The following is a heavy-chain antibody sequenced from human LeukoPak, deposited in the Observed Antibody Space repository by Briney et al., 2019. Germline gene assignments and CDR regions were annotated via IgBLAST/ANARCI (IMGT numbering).Heavy chain of an antibody. D-gene: IGHD3-22*01. CDR1: GFSFSTYN. V-gene: IGHV3-21*01. Sequence: GGSLRLSCATSGFSFSTYNMNWVRQAPGKGLEWVSSVSSSSSYIYYSDSVKGRFTISRDNSKKTLYLQMNSLRPEDTAVYYCAKDFSVYHYDSRVLDYWGQGTLGTVSS. J-gene: IGHJ4*02. CDR3: AKDFSVYHYDSRVLDY. CDR2: VSSSSSYI.